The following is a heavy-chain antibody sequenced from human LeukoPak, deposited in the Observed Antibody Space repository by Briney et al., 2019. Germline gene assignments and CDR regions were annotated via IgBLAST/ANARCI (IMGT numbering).Heavy chain of an antibody. CDR3: ARGTDYYDSSSYYYYGMDV. Sequence: GGSLRLSCAASGFTFSSYWMHWVRHAPGKGLVWVSRINSDGSSTSYADSVKGRFTISRDNAKNTLYLQMNSLRAEDTAVYYCARGTDYYDSSSYYYYGMDVWGQGTTVTVSS. V-gene: IGHV3-74*01. D-gene: IGHD3-22*01. CDR1: GFTFSSYW. J-gene: IGHJ6*02. CDR2: INSDGSST.